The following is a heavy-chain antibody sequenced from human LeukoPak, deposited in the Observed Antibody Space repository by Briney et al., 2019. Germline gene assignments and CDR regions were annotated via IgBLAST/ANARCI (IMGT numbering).Heavy chain of an antibody. CDR3: AVAGCSSNSCYGDYYYYMDV. J-gene: IGHJ6*03. CDR1: GFTFSSYS. D-gene: IGHD2-2*01. CDR2: ISSSSSTI. V-gene: IGHV3-48*01. Sequence: GGSLRLSCAASGFTFSSYSMNWVRQAPGKGLEWVSYISSSSSTIYYADSVKGRFTISRDNAKNSLYLQMNSLRAEDTAVYYCAVAGCSSNSCYGDYYYYMDVWGKGTTVTVSS.